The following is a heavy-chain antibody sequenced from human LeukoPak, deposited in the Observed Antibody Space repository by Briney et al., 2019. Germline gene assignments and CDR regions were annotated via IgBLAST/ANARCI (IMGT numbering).Heavy chain of an antibody. Sequence: ASVKVSCKASGYTFTGYHMHWVRQAPGQGLEWMGWIDPNSGGTNFVQKFQGRVTMTRDTSISTAYMELSRLRSDDTAVCYCAGDTGRDGYSFDYWGQGTLVTVSS. J-gene: IGHJ4*02. CDR2: IDPNSGGT. V-gene: IGHV1-2*02. D-gene: IGHD5-24*01. CDR1: GYTFTGYH. CDR3: AGDTGRDGYSFDY.